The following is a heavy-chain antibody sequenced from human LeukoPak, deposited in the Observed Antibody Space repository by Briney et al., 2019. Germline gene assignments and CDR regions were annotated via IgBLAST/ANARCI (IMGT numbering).Heavy chain of an antibody. CDR2: ISGSGRST. CDR3: AKLDTFDSSRLPDY. J-gene: IGHJ4*01. V-gene: IGHV3-23*01. D-gene: IGHD3-22*01. CDR1: GFPYSSYA. Sequence: GGSLRLSCAASGFPYSSYAVSWVRQAPGKGLEWVSAISGSGRSTYYADSVKGRFTISRDNSKNTLYLQMNSLRAEDTAVYYCAKLDTFDSSRLPDYWGHGDLVTVSS.